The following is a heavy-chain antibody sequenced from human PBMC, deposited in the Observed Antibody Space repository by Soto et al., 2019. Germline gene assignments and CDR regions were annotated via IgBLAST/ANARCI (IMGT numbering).Heavy chain of an antibody. V-gene: IGHV4-39*01. D-gene: IGHD3-10*01. J-gene: IGHJ5*02. CDR1: GGSISSSSYY. CDR2: IYYSGST. Sequence: SETLSLTCTVSGGSISSSSYYWGWIRQPPGKGLEWIGSIYYSGSTYYNPSLKSRVTISVDTSKNQFSLKLSSVTAADTAVYYCARDYYGSGTPPTTCGFDPWGQGTLVTVSS. CDR3: ARDYYGSGTPPTTCGFDP.